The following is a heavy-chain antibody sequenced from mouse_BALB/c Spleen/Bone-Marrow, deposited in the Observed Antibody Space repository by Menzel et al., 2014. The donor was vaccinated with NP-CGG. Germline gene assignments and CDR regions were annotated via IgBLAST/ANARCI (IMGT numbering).Heavy chain of an antibody. CDR3: ARWDYAMDY. J-gene: IGHJ4*01. CDR1: GYTFTSSW. CDR2: IHPNSGNT. Sequence: VQLQQSGSVLVRPGASVKLSCKASGYTFTSSWMHWAKQRPGQGLEWIGEIHPNSGNTNYNEKFKGKATLTVDTSSSTAYVDLSSLTSEDSAVYYCARWDYAMDYWGQGTSVTVSS. V-gene: IGHV1S130*01.